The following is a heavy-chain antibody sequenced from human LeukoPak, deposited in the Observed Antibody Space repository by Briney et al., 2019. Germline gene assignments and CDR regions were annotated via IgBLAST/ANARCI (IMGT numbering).Heavy chain of an antibody. J-gene: IGHJ6*02. CDR3: VKDPVIAAAGIYYYGMDV. D-gene: IGHD6-13*01. V-gene: IGHV3-64D*06. CDR2: ISRNGGST. CDR1: GFTFSSYA. Sequence: PGGSLRLSCSASGFTFSSYAMHWVRQAPGKGLEYVSAISRNGGSTYYADSVKGRFTISRDNSKNTLYLQMSSLRAEDTAVYYCVKDPVIAAAGIYYYGMDVWGQGTTVTVSS.